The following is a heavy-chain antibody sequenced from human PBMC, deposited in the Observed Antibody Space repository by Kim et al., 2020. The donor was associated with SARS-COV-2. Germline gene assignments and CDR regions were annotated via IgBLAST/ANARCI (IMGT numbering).Heavy chain of an antibody. CDR2: INHSGST. J-gene: IGHJ3*02. CDR3: ARIALGGYTDAFDI. Sequence: SETLSLTCAVYGGSFSGYYWSWIRQPPGKGLEWIGEINHSGSTNYNPSLKSRVTISVDTSKNQFSLKLSSVTAADTAVYYCARIALGGYTDAFDIWGQGTMVTVSS. D-gene: IGHD3-22*01. V-gene: IGHV4-34*01. CDR1: GGSFSGYY.